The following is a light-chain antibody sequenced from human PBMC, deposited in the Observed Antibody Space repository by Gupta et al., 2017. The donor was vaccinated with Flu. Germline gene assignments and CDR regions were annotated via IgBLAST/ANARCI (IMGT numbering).Light chain of an antibody. J-gene: IGLJ3*02. CDR3: NSYEMHTWV. V-gene: IGLV2-14*01. Sequence: QSALTQPASVSASPGQSPTTPCAGTNRVINSYQYVTWFPDQPGKAPKLLPYEVSNGPSGVSYRFSCSNSGNTAYLTISGLQTDDEAISYCNSYEMHTWVFGGGTTLTVL. CDR1: NRVINSYQY. CDR2: EVS.